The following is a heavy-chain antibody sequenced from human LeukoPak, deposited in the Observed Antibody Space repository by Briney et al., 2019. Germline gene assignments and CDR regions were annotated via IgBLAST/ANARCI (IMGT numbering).Heavy chain of an antibody. D-gene: IGHD4-17*01. J-gene: IGHJ4*02. CDR2: ISYDGSNK. CDR1: GFSFSSYG. Sequence: PGGSLRLSCAISGFSFSSYGMHWVRQAPGKGLEWVAVISYDGSNKCHADSVKGRFTISRDNSKSSLFPQMNSLRAEDTAVYYCAKDLRPQIPYGESPRGTAPMGHWGQGTLVTVSS. V-gene: IGHV3-30*18. CDR3: AKDLRPQIPYGESPRGTAPMGH.